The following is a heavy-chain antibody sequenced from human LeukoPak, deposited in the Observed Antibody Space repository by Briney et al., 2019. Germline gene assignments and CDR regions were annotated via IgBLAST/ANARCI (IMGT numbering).Heavy chain of an antibody. J-gene: IGHJ6*03. Sequence: SETLSLTCTVSGGSISSYYWSWIRQPPGKGLEWIGYIYYSGSTNYNPSLKSRVTMSVDTSKNQFSLKLSSVTAADTAVYYCARDTNYYYYYYYMDVWGKGTTVTISS. V-gene: IGHV4-59*12. CDR1: GGSISSYY. CDR3: ARDTNYYYYYYYMDV. CDR2: IYYSGST.